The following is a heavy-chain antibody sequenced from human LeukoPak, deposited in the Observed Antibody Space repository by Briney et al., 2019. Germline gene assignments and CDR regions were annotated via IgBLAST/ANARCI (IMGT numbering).Heavy chain of an antibody. V-gene: IGHV3-48*01. J-gene: IGHJ4*02. D-gene: IGHD3-16*02. CDR2: ISSSSSTI. Sequence: GGSLRLSCAASGFTFSSYSMNWVRQAPGKGLEWVSYISSSSSTIYYADSVKGRFTISRDNAKNSLYLQMNSLRAEDTAVYYCAGAYDYVWGSYRPYYFDHWGQGTLVTVSS. CDR3: AGAYDYVWGSYRPYYFDH. CDR1: GFTFSSYS.